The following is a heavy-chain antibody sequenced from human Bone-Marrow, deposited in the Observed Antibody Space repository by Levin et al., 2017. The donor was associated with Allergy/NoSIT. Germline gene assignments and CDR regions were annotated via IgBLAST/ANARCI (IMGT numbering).Heavy chain of an antibody. V-gene: IGHV3-7*01. Sequence: LSLTCAASGFTLRIYWMSWVRPAPGRGLEWVAHMKQDGTEKYYVDSVKGRFIISRDNSKSSLYLQMNSLRAEDTAVYYCVSWGSTGITNFWGQGTLVTVSS. J-gene: IGHJ4*02. CDR1: GFTLRIYW. CDR3: VSWGSTGITNF. CDR2: MKQDGTEK. D-gene: IGHD4-17*01.